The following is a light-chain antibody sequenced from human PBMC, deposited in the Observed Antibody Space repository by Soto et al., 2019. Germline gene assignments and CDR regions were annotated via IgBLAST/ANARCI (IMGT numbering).Light chain of an antibody. Sequence: EIVMTQSPATLSVSPGERATLSCRASQSVRSKLAWYQQKPGQAPRLLIYDASTRNPGIPARFSGSGSGTEFTLTISSLQSEDFAVYYCQQYNNWPRTFGQGTKVEIK. V-gene: IGKV3-15*01. CDR3: QQYNNWPRT. CDR1: QSVRSK. J-gene: IGKJ1*01. CDR2: DAS.